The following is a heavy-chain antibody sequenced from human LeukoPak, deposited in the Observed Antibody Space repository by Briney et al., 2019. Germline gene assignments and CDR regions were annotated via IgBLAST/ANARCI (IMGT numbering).Heavy chain of an antibody. CDR2: ISYDGSNK. D-gene: IGHD1-26*01. Sequence: GGSLRLSCAASGFTFSSYAMHWVRQAPGKGLEWVAVISYDGSNKYYADSVKGRFTISRDNSKSTLYLQMNSLRAEDTAVYYCAKDRSPQTIDYWGQGTLVTVSS. CDR3: AKDRSPQTIDY. CDR1: GFTFSSYA. V-gene: IGHV3-30-3*01. J-gene: IGHJ4*02.